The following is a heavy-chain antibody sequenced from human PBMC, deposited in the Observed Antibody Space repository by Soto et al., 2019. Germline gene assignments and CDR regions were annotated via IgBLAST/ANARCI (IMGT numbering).Heavy chain of an antibody. CDR3: ARHRIAVAGSEYDYGMEV. CDR2: IDPSDSYT. D-gene: IGHD6-19*01. CDR1: GYSFTSDL. V-gene: IGHV5-10-1*01. J-gene: IGHJ6*02. Sequence: PGESLRISWKGSGYSFTSDLISWVRQMPGKGLEWMGRIDPSDSYTNYSPSFQGHVTISADKSISTAYLQWSSLKASDTAMYYCARHRIAVAGSEYDYGMEVWGQGTTVTV.